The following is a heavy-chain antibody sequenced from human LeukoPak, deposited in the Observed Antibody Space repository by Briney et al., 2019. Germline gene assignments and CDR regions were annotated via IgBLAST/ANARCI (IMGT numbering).Heavy chain of an antibody. CDR3: ARALGGGSSWSDAFDI. CDR2: IYTSGST. CDR1: GGSISSGTYY. V-gene: IGHV4-61*02. D-gene: IGHD6-13*01. J-gene: IGHJ3*02. Sequence: PSETLSLTCTVSGGSISSGTYYWSWIRQPAGKGLEWIGRIYTSGSTNYNPSLKSRVTISVDTSKNQFSLKLSSVTAADTAVYYCARALGGGSSWSDAFDIWGQGTMVTVSS.